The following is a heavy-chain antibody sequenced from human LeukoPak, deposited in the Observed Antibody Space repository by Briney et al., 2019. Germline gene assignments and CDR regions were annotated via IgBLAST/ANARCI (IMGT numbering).Heavy chain of an antibody. Sequence: SETMSLTCTVSGGSISSSSYYWGWIRQPPGKGLEWIGSIYYSGSTYYNPSLKSRVTISVDTSKNQFSLKLSSVTAADTAVYYCARRPVDYDILTPFDYWGQGTLVTVSS. CDR2: IYYSGST. J-gene: IGHJ4*02. D-gene: IGHD3-9*01. CDR1: GGSISSSSYY. CDR3: ARRPVDYDILTPFDY. V-gene: IGHV4-39*01.